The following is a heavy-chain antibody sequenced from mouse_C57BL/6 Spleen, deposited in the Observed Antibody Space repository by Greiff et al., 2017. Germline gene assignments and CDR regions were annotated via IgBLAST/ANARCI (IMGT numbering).Heavy chain of an antibody. CDR3: ARWVMDY. J-gene: IGHJ4*01. CDR1: GYAFSSSW. CDR2: IYPGDGDT. Sequence: VQLQQSGPELVKPGASVKISCKASGYAFSSSWMNWVKQRPGKGLEWIGRIYPGDGDTNYNGTFKGKATLTLDKSPSTAYMQRSSLTSEDSAVYFCARWVMDYWGQGTSVTVSS. V-gene: IGHV1-82*01.